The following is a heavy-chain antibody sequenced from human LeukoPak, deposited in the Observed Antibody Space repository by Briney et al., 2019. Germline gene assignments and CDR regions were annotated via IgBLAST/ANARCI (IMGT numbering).Heavy chain of an antibody. D-gene: IGHD1-26*01. CDR1: GFTFSSHW. CDR3: AREVVGATDAFDI. CDR2: IKTDGSST. J-gene: IGHJ3*02. V-gene: IGHV3-74*01. Sequence: GGSLRLSCAASGFTFSSHWMHWVRQAPGKGLVWVSRIKTDGSSTSYADSVKGRFSISRDNAKNALYLQMNSLRTEDTAMYFCAREVVGATDAFDIWGQGTMVTVSS.